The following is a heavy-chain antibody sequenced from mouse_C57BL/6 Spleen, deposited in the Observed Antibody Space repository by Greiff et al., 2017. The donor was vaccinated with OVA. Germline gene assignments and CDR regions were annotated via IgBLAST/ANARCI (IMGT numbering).Heavy chain of an antibody. CDR3: ARDRTTVVAYYFDY. D-gene: IGHD1-1*01. Sequence: EVQGVESGGGLVKPGGSLKLSCAASGFTFSSYAMSWVRQTPEKRLEWVATISDGGSYTYYPDNVKGRFTISRDNAKNNLYLQMSHLKSEDTAMYYCARDRTTVVAYYFDYWGQGTTLTVSS. CDR2: ISDGGSYT. V-gene: IGHV5-4*01. CDR1: GFTFSSYA. J-gene: IGHJ2*01.